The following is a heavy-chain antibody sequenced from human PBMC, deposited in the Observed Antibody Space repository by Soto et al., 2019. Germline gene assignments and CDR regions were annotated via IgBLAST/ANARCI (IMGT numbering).Heavy chain of an antibody. CDR2: ISSTSAYI. V-gene: IGHV3-21*01. CDR3: AREKSGADAWFFDL. D-gene: IGHD1-26*01. Sequence: EVQLVESGGGLVKPGGSLRLSCAASGFTFNTYSMNWVHQAPGKGLEWVSSISSTSAYIYYADSVRGRFTISRDNAKNSLSLKLNSLKAEDTAVYYCAREKSGADAWFFDLWGRGTLVTVSS. J-gene: IGHJ2*01. CDR1: GFTFNTYS.